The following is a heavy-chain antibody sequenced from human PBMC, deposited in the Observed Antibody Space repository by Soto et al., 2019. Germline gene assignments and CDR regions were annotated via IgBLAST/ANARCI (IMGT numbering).Heavy chain of an antibody. CDR2: ISASGRTT. J-gene: IGHJ5*02. CDR3: ARDRRGVLDP. V-gene: IGHV3-23*01. CDR1: GFTFRDYD. Sequence: GGSLRLSCADSGFTFRDYDMSWYRQAPGKGLEWVSAISASGRTTYYADSGKGRFTISRDNSKDTLYLQMNSLRVEDTAVFYCARDRRGVLDPWGQGIPVTVSS.